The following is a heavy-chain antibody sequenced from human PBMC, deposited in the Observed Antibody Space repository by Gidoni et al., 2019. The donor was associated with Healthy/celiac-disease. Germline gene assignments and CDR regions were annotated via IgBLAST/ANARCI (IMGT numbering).Heavy chain of an antibody. CDR2: IYHSGST. Sequence: QVQLQESGPGLVKPSQTLSLTCTVSGGSISSGSYYGRWIRQPAGKGLEWIGRIYHSGSTNYNPSLKSRVTISVDTSKNQFSLKLSSVTAADTAVYYCARDLISSGWYNGWFDPWGQGTLVTVSS. J-gene: IGHJ5*02. CDR3: ARDLISSGWYNGWFDP. CDR1: GGSISSGSYY. V-gene: IGHV4-61*02. D-gene: IGHD6-19*01.